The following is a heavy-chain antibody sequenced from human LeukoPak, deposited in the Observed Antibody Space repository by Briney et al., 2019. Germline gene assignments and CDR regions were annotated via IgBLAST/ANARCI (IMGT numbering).Heavy chain of an antibody. Sequence: GGSLRLTCAASGFTFSNYWMHWVRQAPGKGLVWVSRIYNDGSSTSYADSVKGRFTISRDNAKSTLYLQMNSLRADDTAVFYCARVRGGSGRSYAADAFDIWGQGTMVTVSS. CDR2: IYNDGSST. CDR3: ARVRGGSGRSYAADAFDI. J-gene: IGHJ3*02. D-gene: IGHD1-26*01. V-gene: IGHV3-74*01. CDR1: GFTFSNYW.